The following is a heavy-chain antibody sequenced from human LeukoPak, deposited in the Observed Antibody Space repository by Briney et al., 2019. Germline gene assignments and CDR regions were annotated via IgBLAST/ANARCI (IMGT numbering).Heavy chain of an antibody. J-gene: IGHJ3*02. CDR3: ASGRDGYTYDAFDI. CDR1: GGPISNYY. Sequence: PSETLSLTCTVSGGPISNYYWNWIRQPPGKGLEWIGYISYSGSTNYNPSLKSRVTISVDTSKNQFSLKLSSVTAADTAVYYCASGRDGYTYDAFDIWGQGTMVTVSS. D-gene: IGHD5-24*01. V-gene: IGHV4-59*01. CDR2: ISYSGST.